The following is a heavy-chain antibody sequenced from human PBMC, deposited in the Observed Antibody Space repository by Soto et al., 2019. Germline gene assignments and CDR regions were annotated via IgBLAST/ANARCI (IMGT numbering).Heavy chain of an antibody. CDR1: GFSLNTGGLG. Sequence: QITLKESGPTLVKPTQTLTLTCSVSGFSLNTGGLGVGWIRQHPGTALEWLALIYWDDDKRYSPSLRNRLSISKDTSNNLVVFTMTNMDPVDTATYYCIHSRCGGDCLRSYSSHYYYGLDVWGQGTTVTVSS. J-gene: IGHJ6*02. V-gene: IGHV2-5*02. D-gene: IGHD2-21*02. CDR2: IYWDDDK. CDR3: IHSRCGGDCLRSYSSHYYYGLDV.